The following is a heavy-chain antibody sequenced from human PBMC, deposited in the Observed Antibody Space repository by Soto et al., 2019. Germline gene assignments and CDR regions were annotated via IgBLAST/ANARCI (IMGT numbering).Heavy chain of an antibody. CDR3: ARDPTNFYQNFFDS. D-gene: IGHD2-8*01. CDR1: GFTFSSHS. J-gene: IGHJ4*02. CDR2: ISSSSTTI. V-gene: IGHV3-48*02. Sequence: HPGGSLRLSCAASGFTFSSHSMNWVRQAPGKGLEWVSYISSSSTTIYYADSVKGRFTISRDNAQSSLYLQMDSLRDEDTAVYYCARDPTNFYQNFFDSWGQGTLVTVSS.